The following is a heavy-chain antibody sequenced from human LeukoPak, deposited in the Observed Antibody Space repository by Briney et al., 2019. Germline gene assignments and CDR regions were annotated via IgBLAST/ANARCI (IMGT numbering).Heavy chain of an antibody. CDR2: ISSSGSTI. D-gene: IGHD5-24*01. CDR3: ARGEEDMATIWGIWYFDL. V-gene: IGHV3-11*01. J-gene: IGHJ2*01. Sequence: GGSLRLSCAASGFTFSDYYMSWIRQAPGKGLEWVSYISSSGSTIYYADSVKGRFTISRDNAKNSLYLRMNSLRAEDTAVYYCARGEEDMATIWGIWYFDLWGRGTLVTVSS. CDR1: GFTFSDYY.